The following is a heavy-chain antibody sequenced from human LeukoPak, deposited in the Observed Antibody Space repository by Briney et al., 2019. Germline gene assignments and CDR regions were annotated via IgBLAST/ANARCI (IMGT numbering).Heavy chain of an antibody. V-gene: IGHV3-53*01. CDR2: IYSGGST. CDR3: ARDSSGWNFFDY. D-gene: IGHD6-19*01. J-gene: IGHJ4*02. CDR1: GFTFSSYA. Sequence: QPGGSLRLSCAASGFTFSSYAMSWVRQAPGKGLEWVSVIYSGGSTYYADSVKGRFTISRDNSKNTLYLQMNSLRAEDTAVYYCARDSSGWNFFDYWGQGTLVTVSS.